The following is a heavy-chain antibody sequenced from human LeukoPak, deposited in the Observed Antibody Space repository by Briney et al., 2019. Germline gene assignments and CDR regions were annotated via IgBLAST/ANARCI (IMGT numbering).Heavy chain of an antibody. CDR3: TRTGLGDRLGNGLDA. D-gene: IGHD3-9*01. J-gene: IGHJ5*02. Sequence: GGSLRLSYAASGFAIIGYAMYWVRQAPGKGLEFVASISHDATERYRESVKGRFTISRDTSKKTVYLQMNTLRAEDSALYYCTRTGLGDRLGNGLDAWGQGTQVTVSS. CDR2: ISHDATE. V-gene: IGHV3-30*03. CDR1: GFAIIGYA.